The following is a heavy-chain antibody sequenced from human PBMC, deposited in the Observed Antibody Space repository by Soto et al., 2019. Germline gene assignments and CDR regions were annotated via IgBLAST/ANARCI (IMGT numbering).Heavy chain of an antibody. CDR2: MNTNSDDT. CDR3: AREWSAAGHFYGMDV. J-gene: IGHJ6*02. Sequence: QVQLVQSGAEVKKPGASVQVSCKPSGYTFTSYDINWVRQAPGQGLEWVGWMNTNSDDTRSAQKFRGRLTLTRDKSMRAVYMKLSNLRPDDTAVYYCAREWSAAGHFYGMDVWGQVTTVAVSS. D-gene: IGHD6-13*01. V-gene: IGHV1-8*01. CDR1: GYTFTSYD.